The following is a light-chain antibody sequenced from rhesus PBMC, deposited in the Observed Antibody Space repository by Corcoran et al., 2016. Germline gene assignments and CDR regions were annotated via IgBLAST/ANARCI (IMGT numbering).Light chain of an antibody. Sequence: DIQMTQSPSSLSASVGDRVTITCRASQGISDDLAWYQQKPGETPKLLIYEAYSLKSGIPSRFSGSGSGTDFTLPISNLQPEDSATYYCHHYYSSPYSFGQGTKVEIK. CDR3: HHYYSSPYS. CDR1: QGISDD. CDR2: EAY. J-gene: IGKJ2*01. V-gene: IGKV1S17*01.